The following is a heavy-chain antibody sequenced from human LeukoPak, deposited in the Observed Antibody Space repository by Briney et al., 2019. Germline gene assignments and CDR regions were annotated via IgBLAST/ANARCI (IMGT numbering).Heavy chain of an antibody. V-gene: IGHV1-2*02. D-gene: IGHD3-10*01. CDR1: GYTFTGYY. CDR3: ARDIRKITMVRGVIIAFDY. J-gene: IGHJ4*02. CDR2: INPNSGGT. Sequence: ASVKVSCKASGYTFTGYYMHWVRQAPGQGPEWMGWINPNSGGTNYAQKFQGRVTMTRDTSISTAYMELSRLRSDDTAVYYCARDIRKITMVRGVIIAFDYWGQGTLVTVSS.